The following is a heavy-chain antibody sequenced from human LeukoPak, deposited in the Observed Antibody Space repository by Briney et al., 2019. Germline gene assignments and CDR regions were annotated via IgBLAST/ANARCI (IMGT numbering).Heavy chain of an antibody. CDR3: ARERQQLVFWFDP. D-gene: IGHD6-13*01. Sequence: GGSLRLSCAASGFTFSSYGMHWVRQAPGKGLEWAAVIWYDGSNKYYADSVKGRFTISRDNSKNTLYLQMNSLRAEDTAVYYCARERQQLVFWFDPWGQGTLVTVSS. J-gene: IGHJ5*02. CDR1: GFTFSSYG. CDR2: IWYDGSNK. V-gene: IGHV3-33*01.